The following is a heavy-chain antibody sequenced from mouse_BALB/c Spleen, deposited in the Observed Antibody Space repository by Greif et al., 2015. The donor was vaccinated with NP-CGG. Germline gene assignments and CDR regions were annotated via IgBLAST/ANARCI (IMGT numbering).Heavy chain of an antibody. Sequence: QVQLKQSGPELVKPGASVKISCKASGYAFSSSWMNWVKQRPGQGLEWIGRIYPGDGDTNYNGKFKGKATLTADKSSSTAYMQLSSLTSVDSAVYFCARNLIYYYYFDYWGQGTTLTVSS. CDR2: IYPGDGDT. J-gene: IGHJ2*01. V-gene: IGHV1-82*01. D-gene: IGHD1-1*01. CDR1: GYAFSSSW. CDR3: ARNLIYYYYFDY.